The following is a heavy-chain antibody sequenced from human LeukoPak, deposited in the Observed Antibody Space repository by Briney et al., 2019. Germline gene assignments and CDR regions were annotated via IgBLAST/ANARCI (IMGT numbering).Heavy chain of an antibody. V-gene: IGHV3-23*01. J-gene: IGHJ4*02. D-gene: IGHD3-22*01. CDR1: GITLSNYG. Sequence: PGGSLRLSCAVSGITLSNYGMIWVRQAPGKGLAWVAGLGGSGGTTNYADSVKGRFTISRDNRKNTLYLQMNSLRAEDTAVYFCAKRGVVIRVILVGFHKEAYYFDSWGQGALVTVSS. CDR3: AKRGVVIRVILVGFHKEAYYFDS. CDR2: LGGSGGTT.